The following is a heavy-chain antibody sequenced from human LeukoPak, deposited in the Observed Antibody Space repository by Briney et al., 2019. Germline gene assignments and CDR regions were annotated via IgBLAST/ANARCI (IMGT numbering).Heavy chain of an antibody. V-gene: IGHV4-34*01. Sequence: SETLFLTCAVYGGSFSGYYWSWIRQPPGKGLEWIGEINHSGSTNYNPSLKSRVTISVDTSKNQFSLKLSSVTAADTAVYYCARGEDIVMVVAATRVKWFDPWGQGTLVTVSS. CDR1: GGSFSGYY. J-gene: IGHJ5*02. CDR2: INHSGST. CDR3: ARGEDIVMVVAATRVKWFDP. D-gene: IGHD2-15*01.